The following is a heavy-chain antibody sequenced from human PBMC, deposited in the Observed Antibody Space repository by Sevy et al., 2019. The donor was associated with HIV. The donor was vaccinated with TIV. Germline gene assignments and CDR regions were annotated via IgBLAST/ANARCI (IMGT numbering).Heavy chain of an antibody. D-gene: IGHD2-15*01. CDR3: AGYCSVGSCPKVDAFDI. Sequence: SETLSLTCTVSGGSISSSSYYWGWIRQPPGKGLEWIGSIYYSGSTYYNPSLKSRVTISVDTSKNQFSLKLSSVTAADTAVYYCAGYCSVGSCPKVDAFDIWGQGTMVTVSS. J-gene: IGHJ3*02. CDR1: GGSISSSSYY. V-gene: IGHV4-39*01. CDR2: IYYSGST.